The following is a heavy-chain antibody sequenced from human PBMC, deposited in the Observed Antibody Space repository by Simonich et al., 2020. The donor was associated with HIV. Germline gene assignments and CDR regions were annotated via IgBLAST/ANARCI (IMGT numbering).Heavy chain of an antibody. CDR2: INQIGST. Sequence: QVQLQQWGAGLLKPSETLSLTCAVYGGSFSGYYWSWIRPPPGKGLEWIGEINQIGSTNYNPSLKSRVTISVDTSKNQFSLKLSSVTAADTAVYYCARGFYQRLYYFDYWGQGTLVTVSS. CDR1: GGSFSGYY. V-gene: IGHV4-34*01. J-gene: IGHJ4*02. CDR3: ARGFYQRLYYFDY. D-gene: IGHD2-2*01.